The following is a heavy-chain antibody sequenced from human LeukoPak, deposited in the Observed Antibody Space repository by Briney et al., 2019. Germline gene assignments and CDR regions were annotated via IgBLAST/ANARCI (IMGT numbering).Heavy chain of an antibody. CDR3: ARDGTAAGLYFDL. CDR1: GFTFTDYW. V-gene: IGHV3-7*01. J-gene: IGHJ4*01. Sequence: WGSLRLSCAVSGFTFTDYWMNWVRQAPGKELEWVASIRQDGSEKTYVDSVKGRFTISRDNTKNSLSLQLNSLRVEDTAVYYCARDGTAAGLYFDLWGQGTLVTVSS. CDR2: IRQDGSEK. D-gene: IGHD6-13*01.